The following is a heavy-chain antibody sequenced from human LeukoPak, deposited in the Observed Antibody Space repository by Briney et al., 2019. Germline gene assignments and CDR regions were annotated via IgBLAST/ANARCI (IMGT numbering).Heavy chain of an antibody. CDR3: TTVRVNDYVWGTYRYSYFDS. V-gene: IGHV3-15*01. CDR1: GFTFANAW. D-gene: IGHD3-16*02. Sequence: GGSLRLSCAASGFTFANAWMSWVRQAPGKGLECVGRIKSKTDGETTDYAAPVKGRFTISRDDSKNMLYLQMNSLKSEDTAVYYCTTVRVNDYVWGTYRYSYFDSWGQGTLVTVSS. CDR2: IKSKTDGETT. J-gene: IGHJ4*02.